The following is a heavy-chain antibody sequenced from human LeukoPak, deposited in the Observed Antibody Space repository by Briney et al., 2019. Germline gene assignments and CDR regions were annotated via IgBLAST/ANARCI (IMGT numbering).Heavy chain of an antibody. Sequence: SETLSLTCTVSGASMSSYYWTWIRQPPGKGLEWIGYIYSSGSTNSNPSLKSRVTISVDTSKNQFSLNLSSVTAADTAVYHCARGGEAGLADWGQGTLVTVSS. CDR3: ARGGEAGLAD. D-gene: IGHD4-17*01. V-gene: IGHV4-59*01. CDR1: GASMSSYY. J-gene: IGHJ4*02. CDR2: IYSSGST.